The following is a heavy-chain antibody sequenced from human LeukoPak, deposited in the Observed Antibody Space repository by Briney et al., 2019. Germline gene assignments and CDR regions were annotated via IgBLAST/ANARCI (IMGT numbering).Heavy chain of an antibody. CDR3: AKDGSSSWRWDGAFDI. CDR1: GFTFNDYW. Sequence: GGSLRLSCAASGFTFNDYWMHWVRQAPGQGLVWVSRINTDGSRIYYADSVKGRFTISRDNSKNTLYLQMNSLRAEDTAVYYCAKDGSSSWRWDGAFDIWGQGTMVTVSS. D-gene: IGHD6-13*01. CDR2: INTDGSRI. J-gene: IGHJ3*02. V-gene: IGHV3-74*01.